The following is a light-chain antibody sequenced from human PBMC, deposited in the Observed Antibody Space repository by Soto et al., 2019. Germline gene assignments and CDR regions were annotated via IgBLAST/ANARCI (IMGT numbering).Light chain of an antibody. V-gene: IGLV2-14*03. Sequence: QSALTQPASVSGSPGQSITISCTGTCSDIGAFTFVSWYQQHPGKVPKLMIFDVNRRPSGVSDRFSGSKSGNTASLTISGLQAEDEGDYYCSSYTSSSTHVFGSGTKVTVL. J-gene: IGLJ1*01. CDR3: SSYTSSSTHV. CDR1: CSDIGAFTF. CDR2: DVN.